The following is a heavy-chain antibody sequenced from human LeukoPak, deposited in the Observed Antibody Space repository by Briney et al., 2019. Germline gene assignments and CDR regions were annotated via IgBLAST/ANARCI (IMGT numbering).Heavy chain of an antibody. CDR1: GYTFTSYY. CDR3: ARPPGYDFWSGYPPSDYYYGMDV. D-gene: IGHD3-3*01. Sequence: ASVKVSCKASGYTFTSYYMHWVRQAPGQGLEWMGMINPSGGSTSYAQKFQGRVTMTRDTSTSTVYMELSSLRSEDTAVYYCARPPGYDFWSGYPPSDYYYGMDVWGQGTTVTVSS. V-gene: IGHV1-46*01. J-gene: IGHJ6*02. CDR2: INPSGGST.